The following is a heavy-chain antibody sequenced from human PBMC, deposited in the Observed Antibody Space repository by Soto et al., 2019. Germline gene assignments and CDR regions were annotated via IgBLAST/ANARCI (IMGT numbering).Heavy chain of an antibody. V-gene: IGHV1-69*01. J-gene: IGHJ4*02. CDR1: GGTFSSYA. D-gene: IGHD3-22*01. CDR3: ARGAVRSXXXSGYYYAGVLDYFDY. CDR2: IIPIFGTA. Sequence: QVQLVQSGAEVKKPGSSVKVSCKASGGTFSSYAISWVRQAPGQGLEWMGGIIPIFGTANYAQKFQGRVTITADESTSTAYMELSSLRSEDTAVYYCARGAVRSXXXSGYYYAGVLDYFDYWGQGTLVTVSS.